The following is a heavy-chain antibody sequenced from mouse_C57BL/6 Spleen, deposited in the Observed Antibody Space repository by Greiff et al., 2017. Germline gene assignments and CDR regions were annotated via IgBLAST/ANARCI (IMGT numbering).Heavy chain of an antibody. V-gene: IGHV5-17*01. D-gene: IGHD2-2*01. Sequence: EVQVVESGGGLVKPGGSLKLSCAASGFTFSDYGMHWVRQAPEKGLEWVAYISSGSSTIYYADTVKGRFTIFRDNAKNTLFLLMTSLRSEDTAMYYCARNYGYPAWFAYWGQGTLVTVSA. CDR3: ARNYGYPAWFAY. CDR1: GFTFSDYG. CDR2: ISSGSSTI. J-gene: IGHJ3*01.